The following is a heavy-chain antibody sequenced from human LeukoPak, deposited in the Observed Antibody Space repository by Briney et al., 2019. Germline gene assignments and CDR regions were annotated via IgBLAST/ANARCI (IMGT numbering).Heavy chain of an antibody. J-gene: IGHJ4*02. Sequence: SETLSLTCTVSGGSISSGDCYWSWIRQPPGKGLEWTGYISYSGSTYYNPSLKSRVAISVDTSKNQFSLKLSSVTAADTAVYYCARVYDSSAYYGYYFDYWGQGTLVTVSS. CDR3: ARVYDSSAYYGYYFDY. D-gene: IGHD3-22*01. CDR2: ISYSGST. CDR1: GGSISSGDCY. V-gene: IGHV4-30-4*01.